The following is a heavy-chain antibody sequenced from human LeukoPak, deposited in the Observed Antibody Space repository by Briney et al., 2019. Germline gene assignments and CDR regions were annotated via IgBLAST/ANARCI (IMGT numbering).Heavy chain of an antibody. CDR3: VRDRPHNWFDP. CDR2: IKPDSGDT. J-gene: IGHJ5*02. Sequence: GASVKVSCKASGYTFSGYYIHWVRQAPGQGLEWMGLIKPDSGDTNYAQNFRGRVTMTRDTPITTAYMELNRLTSDDTAVYYCVRDRPHNWFDPWGQGTLVTVSS. CDR1: GYTFSGYY. V-gene: IGHV1-2*02.